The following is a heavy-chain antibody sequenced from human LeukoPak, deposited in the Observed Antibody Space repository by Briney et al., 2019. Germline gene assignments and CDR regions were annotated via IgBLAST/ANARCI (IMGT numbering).Heavy chain of an antibody. CDR3: AKDEIAVAGSYYYYYMDV. D-gene: IGHD6-19*01. CDR2: ISSSGSTI. CDR1: GFTFSSYE. J-gene: IGHJ6*03. V-gene: IGHV3-48*03. Sequence: PGGSLRLSCAASGFTFSSYEMNWVRQAPGKGLEWVSYISSSGSTIYYADSVKGRFTISRDNAKNSLYLQMNSLRAEDTAVYYCAKDEIAVAGSYYYYYMDVWGKGTTVTISS.